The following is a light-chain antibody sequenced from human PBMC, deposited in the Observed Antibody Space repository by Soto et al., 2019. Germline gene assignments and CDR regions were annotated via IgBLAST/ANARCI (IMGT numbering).Light chain of an antibody. CDR1: QGVRDG. CDR2: SAS. Sequence: IQMTQSPSSLSASVGDRVTITCRASQGVRDGVAWYQQKPGKAPKLVIYSASTLQGGVPSRFSGSGSGTDFTLTISGLKPEDFATYYCLQGINYRLTFGRGTKVEIK. J-gene: IGKJ1*01. V-gene: IGKV1-6*01. CDR3: LQGINYRLT.